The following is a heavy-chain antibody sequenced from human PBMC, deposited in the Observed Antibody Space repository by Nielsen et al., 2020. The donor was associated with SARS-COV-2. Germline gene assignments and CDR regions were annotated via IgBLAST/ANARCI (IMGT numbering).Heavy chain of an antibody. CDR1: GGSVSSGSYY. Sequence: SETLSLTCTVSGGSVSSGSYYWSWIRQPPGKGLEWIGYIYYSGSTNYNPSLKNRVTISVDTSKNQFSLKLSSVTAADTAVYYCARAAPYSSSWSTWGQGTLVTVSS. D-gene: IGHD6-13*01. CDR3: ARAAPYSSSWST. CDR2: IYYSGST. J-gene: IGHJ4*02. V-gene: IGHV4-61*01.